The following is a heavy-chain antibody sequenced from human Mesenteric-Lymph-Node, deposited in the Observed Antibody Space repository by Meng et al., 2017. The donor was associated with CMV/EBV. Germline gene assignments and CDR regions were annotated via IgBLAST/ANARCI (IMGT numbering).Heavy chain of an antibody. D-gene: IGHD1-26*01. CDR1: GFTFSSFG. CDR3: ARPHSGAYPWAFDI. CDR2: IRYDGSNK. Sequence: GGSLRLSCAASGFTFSSFGMHWVRQAPGKGLEWVAFIRYDGSNKYYADSVKGRFTISIDASKNTLYLQMSSLRPEDTAVYYCARPHSGAYPWAFDIWGQGTLVTVSS. V-gene: IGHV3-30*02. J-gene: IGHJ3*02.